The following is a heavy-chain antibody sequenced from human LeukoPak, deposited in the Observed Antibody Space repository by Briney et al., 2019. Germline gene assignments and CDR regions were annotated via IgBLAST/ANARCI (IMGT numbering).Heavy chain of an antibody. V-gene: IGHV3-23*01. D-gene: IGHD3-10*01. J-gene: IGHJ4*02. Sequence: GGSLRLSCVASGFTYRTYWMDWVRQAPGKGLEWVSAISGSGGSTYYADSVKGRFTISRDNSKNTLYLQMNSLRAEDTAVYYCANTGGSGSYYGFDYWGQGTLVTVSS. CDR2: ISGSGGST. CDR3: ANTGGSGSYYGFDY. CDR1: GFTYRTYW.